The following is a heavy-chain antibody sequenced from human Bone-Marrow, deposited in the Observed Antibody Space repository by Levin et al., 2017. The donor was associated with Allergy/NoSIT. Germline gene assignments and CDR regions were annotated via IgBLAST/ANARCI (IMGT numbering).Heavy chain of an antibody. CDR1: GFTFDTYV. CDR2: LSGTGTTT. D-gene: IGHD3-10*01. CDR3: AKEYRLGLWFFDS. J-gene: IGHJ4*02. V-gene: IGHV3-23*01. Sequence: GGSLRLSCAASGFTFDTYVMGWVRQAPGKGLEWVSSLSGTGTTTYYADSVKGRFTISRDNSKNTVYLQMSSLRGEDTAVYFCAKEYRLGLWFFDSWGQGALVSVSS.